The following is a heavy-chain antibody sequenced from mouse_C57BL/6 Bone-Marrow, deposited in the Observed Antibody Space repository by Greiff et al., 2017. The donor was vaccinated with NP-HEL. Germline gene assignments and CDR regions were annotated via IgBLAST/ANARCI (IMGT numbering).Heavy chain of an antibody. D-gene: IGHD2-4*01. J-gene: IGHJ4*01. CDR3: ARKRLRRGYAMDY. V-gene: IGHV1-67*01. Sequence: VHLVESGPELVRPGVSVKISCKGSGYTFTDYAMHWVKQSHAKSLEWIGVISTYYGDASYNQKFKDKATMTVDKSSSTAYMELARLTSEDSAVYYCARKRLRRGYAMDYWGQGTSVTVSS. CDR1: GYTFTDYA. CDR2: ISTYYGDA.